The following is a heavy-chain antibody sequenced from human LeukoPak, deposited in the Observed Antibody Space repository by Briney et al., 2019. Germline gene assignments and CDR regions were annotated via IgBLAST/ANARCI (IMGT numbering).Heavy chain of an antibody. CDR2: IWYDGSNK. Sequence: GRSLRLSCAASGFTFSSYGMHWVRQAPGKGLEWVAVIWYDGSNKYYADSVKGRFTISRDNSKNTLYLQMNSLRAEDTAVYYCARDQGSYEIDAFDIWGQGTMVTVSS. J-gene: IGHJ3*02. CDR1: GFTFSSYG. CDR3: ARDQGSYEIDAFDI. V-gene: IGHV3-33*01. D-gene: IGHD5-12*01.